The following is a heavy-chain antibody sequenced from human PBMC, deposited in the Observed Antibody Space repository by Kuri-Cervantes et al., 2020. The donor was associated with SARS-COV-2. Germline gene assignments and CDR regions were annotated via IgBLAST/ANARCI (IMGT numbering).Heavy chain of an antibody. V-gene: IGHV3-13*01. CDR1: GFTFSSYD. Sequence: GESLKISCAASGFTFSSYDMHWVRQATGKGLEWVSAIGTAGDTYYPGSVKGRFTISRDNSKNTLYLQMNSLRAEDTAVYYCAKEGYCSGGSCYSDYYYYYMDVWGKGTTVTVSS. CDR3: AKEGYCSGGSCYSDYYYYYMDV. J-gene: IGHJ6*03. D-gene: IGHD2-15*01. CDR2: IGTAGDT.